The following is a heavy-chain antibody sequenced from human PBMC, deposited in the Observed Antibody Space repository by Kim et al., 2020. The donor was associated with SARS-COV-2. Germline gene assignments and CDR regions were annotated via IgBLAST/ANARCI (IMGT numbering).Heavy chain of an antibody. CDR1: GGSISSSSYY. D-gene: IGHD6-13*01. Sequence: SETLSLTCTVSGGSISSSSYYWGWIRQPPGKGLEWIGSIYYSGSTYYNPSLKSRVTISVDTSKNQFSLKLSSVTAADTAVYYCAREGIAAAGYYYYYGMDVWGQGTTVTVSS. CDR3: AREGIAAAGYYYYYGMDV. CDR2: IYYSGST. J-gene: IGHJ6*02. V-gene: IGHV4-39*07.